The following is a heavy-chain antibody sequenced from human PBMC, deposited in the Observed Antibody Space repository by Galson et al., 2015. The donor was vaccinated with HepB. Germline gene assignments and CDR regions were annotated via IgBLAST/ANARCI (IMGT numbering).Heavy chain of an antibody. V-gene: IGHV7-4-1*02. CDR1: GYTFRNYA. J-gene: IGHJ5*02. CDR2: INTNTGNT. CDR3: VSDGGNNWLDP. D-gene: IGHD4-23*01. Sequence: SVKVSCKASGYTFRNYAINWARQAPGQGLEWLGWINTNTGNTTYAQGFTGRFVFSLDTSVNTAYLQISSLKTEDTAVYYCVSDGGNNWLDPWGQGTLVTVSS.